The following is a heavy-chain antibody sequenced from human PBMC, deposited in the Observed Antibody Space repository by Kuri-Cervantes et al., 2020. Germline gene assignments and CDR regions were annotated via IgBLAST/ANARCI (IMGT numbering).Heavy chain of an antibody. CDR2: INHSGST. D-gene: IGHD2-2*01. CDR3: ASVVVVPAFAYYGMDV. Sequence: SETLSLTCAVYGGSFSGYYWSWIRQPPGKGLEWIGEINHSGSTNYNPSLKSRVTILVDTSKNQFSLKLSSVTAADTAVYYCASVVVVPAFAYYGMDVWGQGTTVTVSS. J-gene: IGHJ6*02. V-gene: IGHV4-34*01. CDR1: GGSFSGYY.